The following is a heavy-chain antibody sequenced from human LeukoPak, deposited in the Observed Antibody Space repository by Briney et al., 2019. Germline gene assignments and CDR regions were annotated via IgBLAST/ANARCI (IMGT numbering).Heavy chain of an antibody. CDR3: ARGGGSYYDILTGYYYYYYMDV. V-gene: IGHV4-59*01. Sequence: SETLSLTCTVSGGSISSYYWSWIRQPPGKGLEWIGYIYYSGSTNYNPSLKSRVTISVDTSKNQFSLKLSSVTAADTAVYYWARGGGSYYDILTGYYYYYYMDVWGKGTTVTISS. CDR1: GGSISSYY. CDR2: IYYSGST. D-gene: IGHD3-9*01. J-gene: IGHJ6*03.